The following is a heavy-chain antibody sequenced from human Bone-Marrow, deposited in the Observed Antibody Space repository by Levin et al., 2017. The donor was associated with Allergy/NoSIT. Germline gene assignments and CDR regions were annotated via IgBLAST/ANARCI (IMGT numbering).Heavy chain of an antibody. CDR1: GITFSSYS. D-gene: IGHD3-10*01. J-gene: IGHJ3*02. V-gene: IGHV3-21*01. Sequence: GGSLRLSCAASGITFSSYSMNWVRQAPGKGLEWVSSISRTSYNIYYADSVRGRFTISRDNAKNLVYLQMNSLRAEDTAVYYCATYPLSGSPPDAFDIWGQGTMVTVSS. CDR3: ATYPLSGSPPDAFDI. CDR2: ISRTSYNI.